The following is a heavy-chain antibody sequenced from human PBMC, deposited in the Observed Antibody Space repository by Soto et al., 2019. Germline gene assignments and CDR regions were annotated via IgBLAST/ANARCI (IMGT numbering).Heavy chain of an antibody. Sequence: QVQLQESGPGLVRPSGTLSLTCAVSGDSITTNNWWSWVRQPPGKGLEWIGEIYHNGNTNYNPSLKGRVTMSVDTSKNQFSLKLTSVTAADTAIYYCARDAAVPGETDRFDYWGQGTLVTVSS. J-gene: IGHJ4*02. CDR2: IYHNGNT. CDR3: ARDAAVPGETDRFDY. V-gene: IGHV4-4*02. D-gene: IGHD6-19*01. CDR1: GDSITTNNW.